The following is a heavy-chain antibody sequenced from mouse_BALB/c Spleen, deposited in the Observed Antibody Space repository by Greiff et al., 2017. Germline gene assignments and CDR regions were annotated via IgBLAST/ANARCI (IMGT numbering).Heavy chain of an antibody. CDR3: ARRQDYDYFYAMDY. CDR1: GFTFSSYG. Sequence: EVMLVESGGDLVKPGGSLKLSCAASGFTFSSYGMSWVRQTPDKRLEWVATISSGGSYTYYPDTVTGRFTISRDNAKNTLYLEMSSLRSEDTAMYYCARRQDYDYFYAMDYWGQGTSVTVSS. CDR2: ISSGGSYT. V-gene: IGHV5-6*01. D-gene: IGHD2-4*01. J-gene: IGHJ4*01.